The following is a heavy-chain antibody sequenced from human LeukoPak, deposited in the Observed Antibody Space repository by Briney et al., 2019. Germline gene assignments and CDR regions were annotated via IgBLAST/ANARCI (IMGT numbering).Heavy chain of an antibody. CDR2: IKLDGSEK. Sequence: GGSLRLSCVASGFTFGKYWMSWVRQAPGKGLEWVANIKLDGSEKNYVDSVKGRFTISRDNTKNSLYLQMNNLRAEDTAVYYCAKDAGPQQLVFFDSWGQGTLVTVSS. J-gene: IGHJ4*02. CDR1: GFTFGKYW. V-gene: IGHV3-7*03. D-gene: IGHD6-6*01. CDR3: AKDAGPQQLVFFDS.